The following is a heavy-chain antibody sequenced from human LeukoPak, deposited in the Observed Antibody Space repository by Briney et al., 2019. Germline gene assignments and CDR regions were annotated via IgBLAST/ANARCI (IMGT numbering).Heavy chain of an antibody. CDR1: GGSVSSSSYY. V-gene: IGHV4-39*01. J-gene: IGHJ6*03. CDR3: ERRRYSYGYYYYYMDV. Sequence: SETLSLTCTVSGGSVSSSSYYWGWIRQPPGKGLEWIGSIYYSGSTYYNPSLKSRVTISVDTSKNQFSLKLSSVTAADTAVYYCERRRYSYGYYYYYMDVWGKGTTVTVSS. D-gene: IGHD5-18*01. CDR2: IYYSGST.